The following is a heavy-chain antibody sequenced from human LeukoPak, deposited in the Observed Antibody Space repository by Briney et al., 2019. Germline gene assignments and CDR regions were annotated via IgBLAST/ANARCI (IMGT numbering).Heavy chain of an antibody. CDR2: INHSGST. CDR1: GGSISSSSYY. V-gene: IGHV4-39*07. Sequence: PSETLSLTCTVSGGSISSSSYYWSWIRQPPGKGLEWIGEINHSGSTNYNPSLKSRVTISVDTSKNQFSLKLSSVTAADTAVYYCARFSLDDSSGYYSPPFDYWGQGTLVTVSS. J-gene: IGHJ4*02. CDR3: ARFSLDDSSGYYSPPFDY. D-gene: IGHD3-22*01.